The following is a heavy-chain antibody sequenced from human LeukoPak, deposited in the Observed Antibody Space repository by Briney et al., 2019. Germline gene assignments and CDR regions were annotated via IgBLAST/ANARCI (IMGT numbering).Heavy chain of an antibody. D-gene: IGHD3-9*01. Sequence: SETLSRTCTVSGGSISSSSYYWGWIRQPPGKGLEWIGSIYYSGSTYYNPSLKSRVTISVDTSKNQFSLKLSSVTAADTAVYYCARERNFGWLQNDAFDIWGQGTMVTVSS. J-gene: IGHJ3*02. CDR2: IYYSGST. CDR3: ARERNFGWLQNDAFDI. V-gene: IGHV4-39*07. CDR1: GGSISSSSYY.